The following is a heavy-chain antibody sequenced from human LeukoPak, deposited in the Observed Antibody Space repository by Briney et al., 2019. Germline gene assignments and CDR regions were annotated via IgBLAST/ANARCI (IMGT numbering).Heavy chain of an antibody. J-gene: IGHJ4*02. CDR2: IIPIFGTA. CDR3: ARDQDGIGLYYDILTGYSPYYFDY. Sequence: SVKVSCKASGGTFSSYAISWVRQAPGQGLEWMGGIIPIFGTANYAQKFQGRVTITADESTSTAYMELSSLRSEDTAVYYCARDQDGIGLYYDILTGYSPYYFDYWGQGTLVTVSS. CDR1: GGTFSSYA. D-gene: IGHD3-9*01. V-gene: IGHV1-69*13.